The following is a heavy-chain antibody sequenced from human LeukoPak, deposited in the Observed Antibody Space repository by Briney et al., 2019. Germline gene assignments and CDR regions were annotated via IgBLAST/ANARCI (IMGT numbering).Heavy chain of an antibody. D-gene: IGHD6-19*01. CDR2: INTNTGNP. Sequence: GASVKVSCKASGYTFTTYTLNWVRQAPGQGLEWMGWINTNTGNPTYAQGFTGRFVFSLDTSVSTAYLQVSSLKAEDTAVYYCARDRRHIYSSGWLVDLWGRGTLVTVSS. V-gene: IGHV7-4-1*02. CDR1: GYTFTTYT. J-gene: IGHJ4*02. CDR3: ARDRRHIYSSGWLVDL.